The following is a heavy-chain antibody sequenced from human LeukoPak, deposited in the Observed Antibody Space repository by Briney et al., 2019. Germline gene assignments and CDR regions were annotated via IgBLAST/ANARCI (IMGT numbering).Heavy chain of an antibody. CDR1: GYTFTGYY. J-gene: IGHJ5*02. CDR2: INPNSGGT. CDR3: ARDPQYYYDSSGYYFNWLDP. Sequence: ASVKVSCKASGYTFTGYYMHWVRQAPGQGLEWMGWINPNSGGTNYAQKFQGRVTMTRDTSISTAYMELSRLRSDDTAVYYCARDPQYYYDSSGYYFNWLDPWGQGTLVTVSS. V-gene: IGHV1-2*02. D-gene: IGHD3-22*01.